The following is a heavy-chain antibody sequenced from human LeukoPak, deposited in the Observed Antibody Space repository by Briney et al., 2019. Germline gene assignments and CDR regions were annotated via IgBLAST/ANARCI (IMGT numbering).Heavy chain of an antibody. J-gene: IGHJ4*02. Sequence: GGSLRLSCAASGFTFSSYAMSWVRQAPGKGLEWVSSITSSGETTYYAGSVKGQFTISRDNSKNTVYLQMNSLRAEDTAVSYCESGRPNYYGANGHYYRRDGDYWGQGTLVTVSS. D-gene: IGHD3-22*01. CDR3: ESGRPNYYGANGHYYRRDGDY. CDR2: ITSSGETT. V-gene: IGHV3-23*01. CDR1: GFTFSSYA.